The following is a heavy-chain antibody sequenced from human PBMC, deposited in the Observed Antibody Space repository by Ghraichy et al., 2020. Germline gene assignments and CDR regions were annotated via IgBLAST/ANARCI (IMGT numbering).Heavy chain of an antibody. CDR2: IYHSGST. D-gene: IGHD1-26*01. CDR3: ARARENDY. Sequence: SETLSLTCAVSGYSISSGYYWGWIRQPPGKGLEWIGSIYHSGSTYYNPSLKSRVTISVDTSKNQFSLKLSSVTAADTAVYYCARARENDYWGQGTLVTVSS. J-gene: IGHJ4*02. CDR1: GYSISSGYY. V-gene: IGHV4-38-2*01.